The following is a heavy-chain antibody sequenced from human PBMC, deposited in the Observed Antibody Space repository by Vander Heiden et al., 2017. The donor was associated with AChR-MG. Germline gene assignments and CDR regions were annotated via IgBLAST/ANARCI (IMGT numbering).Heavy chain of an antibody. J-gene: IGHJ5*02. CDR1: GGSLRSYS. V-gene: IGHV4-59*01. Sequence: QVQLQESGPGLVKPSVTLALTCTDSGGSLRSYSCGWSRQPPAKGLEWIGYIYYSGSANYNPSLKSLVTISVDTSKNQFSLKLSSVTPTDTAVYYCARGTILAAAEGNWFDPWGEGTLVTVSS. CDR3: ARGTILAAAEGNWFDP. CDR2: IYYSGSA. D-gene: IGHD6-13*01.